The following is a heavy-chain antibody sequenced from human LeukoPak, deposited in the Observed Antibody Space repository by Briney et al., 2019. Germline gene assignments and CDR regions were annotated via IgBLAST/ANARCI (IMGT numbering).Heavy chain of an antibody. D-gene: IGHD6-13*01. CDR1: GFTFDDYG. CDR2: INWNGGST. V-gene: IGHV3-20*04. J-gene: IGHJ4*02. Sequence: GGSLRLSCAASGFTFDDYGMSWVRQAPGKGLEWVSGINWNGGSTGYADSVKGRFTISRDNSKNTLYLQMNSLRAEDTAVYYCAKVRSSSWYLTNPFDYWGQGTLVTVSS. CDR3: AKVRSSSWYLTNPFDY.